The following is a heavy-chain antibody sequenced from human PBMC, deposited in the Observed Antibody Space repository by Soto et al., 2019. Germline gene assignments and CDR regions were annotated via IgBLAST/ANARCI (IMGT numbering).Heavy chain of an antibody. CDR3: ARVVDYCDPYYYYGMDV. D-gene: IGHD3-22*01. CDR2: ISHVSSTT. J-gene: IGHJ6*02. V-gene: IGHV3-23*01. Sequence: GGSLRLSCTASGFTSGSFAMSWVRQVPGKGLEWVSTISHVSSTTHYADSVRGRFTISRDNSRNTLFLQMNSLRAEDTAVYYCARVVDYCDPYYYYGMDVWGQGTTVTVSS. CDR1: GFTSGSFA.